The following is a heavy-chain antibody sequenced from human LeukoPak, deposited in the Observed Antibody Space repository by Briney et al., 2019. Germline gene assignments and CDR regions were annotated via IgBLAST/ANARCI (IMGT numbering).Heavy chain of an antibody. D-gene: IGHD2-2*01. CDR2: I. V-gene: IGHV3-23*01. Sequence: PGGSLRLSCAASGFTFSSYAMSWVRQAPGEGLEWVSSIYADSVQGRFTISRDNSKNTLYLQMNSLRAEDTAVYYCAKDSNLDCSSAACGLFDYWGQGTLVTVSS. CDR3: AKDSNLDCSSAACGLFDY. CDR1: GFTFSSYA. J-gene: IGHJ4*02.